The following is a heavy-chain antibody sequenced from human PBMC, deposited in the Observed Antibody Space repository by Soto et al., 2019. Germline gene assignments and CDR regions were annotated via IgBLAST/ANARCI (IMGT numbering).Heavy chain of an antibody. CDR1: GYTFTSYD. J-gene: IGHJ6*03. CDR3: ARGCDPPPYGFWSGYYYYYYYYYMDV. D-gene: IGHD3-3*01. CDR2: MNPNSGNT. Sequence: ASVKVSCKAAGYTFTSYDMNWVRQATGQGLEWMGWMNPNSGNTGYAQKFQGRVTMTRNTSISTAYMELSSLRSEDTAVYYCARGCDPPPYGFWSGYYYYYYYYYMDVWGKGTTVTVSS. V-gene: IGHV1-8*01.